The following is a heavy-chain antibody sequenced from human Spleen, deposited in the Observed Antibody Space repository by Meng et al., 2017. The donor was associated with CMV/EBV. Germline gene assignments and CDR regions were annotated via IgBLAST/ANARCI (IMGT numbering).Heavy chain of an antibody. V-gene: IGHV4-38-2*02. Sequence: SETLSLTCTVSGYSISSGYYWGWIRQPPGKGLEWIGSIYHSGSTYYNPSLKSRVTISVDTSKNQFSLKLSSVTAADTAVYYCARDVPLSDTSGYYFDYWGQGMLVTVSS. CDR3: ARDVPLSDTSGYYFDY. CDR2: IYHSGST. J-gene: IGHJ4*02. CDR1: GYSISSGYY. D-gene: IGHD5-12*01.